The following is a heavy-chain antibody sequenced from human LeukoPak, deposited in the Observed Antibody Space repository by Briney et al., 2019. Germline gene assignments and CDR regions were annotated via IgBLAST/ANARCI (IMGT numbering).Heavy chain of an antibody. CDR3: ASDEGSGSYYTDYFDY. CDR2: ISSTSSVK. D-gene: IGHD3-10*01. CDR1: GFIFSDYY. Sequence: GGSLRLSCAASGFIFSDYYMGWIRQAPGKGLEWISYISSTSSVKYYADSVKGRFTISRDNAKNSVYLQMNSLRAEDTAVYYCASDEGSGSYYTDYFDYWGQGTLVTVSS. J-gene: IGHJ4*02. V-gene: IGHV3-11*04.